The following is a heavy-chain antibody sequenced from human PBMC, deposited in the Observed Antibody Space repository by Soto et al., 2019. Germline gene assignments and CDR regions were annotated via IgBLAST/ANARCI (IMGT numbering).Heavy chain of an antibody. CDR1: GDSFTSYW. CDR3: ASEVVPAAKALLAN. D-gene: IGHD2-2*01. J-gene: IGHJ4*02. CDR2: IYPGDSDT. Sequence: GASQTSSEEGCGDSFTSYWIRWMRQIHGKGLEWMGIIYPGDSDTRYSPSFQGQVTISADKSISTAYLQWSSLKASDTAMYYCASEVVPAAKALLANWGQGTQVTVSS. V-gene: IGHV5-51*01.